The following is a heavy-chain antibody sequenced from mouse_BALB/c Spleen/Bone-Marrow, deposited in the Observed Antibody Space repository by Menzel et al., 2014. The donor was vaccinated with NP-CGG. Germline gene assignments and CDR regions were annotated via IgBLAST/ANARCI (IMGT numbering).Heavy chain of an antibody. V-gene: IGHV1-9*01. J-gene: IGHJ2*01. CDR3: ARKEGYNGYPES. D-gene: IGHD1-3*01. CDR2: ILPGSGST. CDR1: GYTFRCYC. Sequence: QSQSAAAPMKPGASVKISCQATGYTFRCYCIEWVWQRPGHALAWIGAILPGSGSTNYNEKFKCKATFTADTSPNTAYMQLSRLTSEDSAIYYCARKEGYNGYPESWGQGTTL.